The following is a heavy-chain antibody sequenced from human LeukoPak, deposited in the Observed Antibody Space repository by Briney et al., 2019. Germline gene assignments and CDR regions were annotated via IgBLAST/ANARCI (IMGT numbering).Heavy chain of an antibody. J-gene: IGHJ6*03. CDR2: ISAYNGNT. CDR3: ARGRRWGSGWFFYYYYMDV. D-gene: IGHD6-19*01. CDR1: GYTFTSYG. Sequence: ASVKVSCKASGYTFTSYGISWVRQAPGQGLEWMGWISAYNGNTNYAQKLQGRVTMTTDTSTSTAYMELRSLRSDDTAVYYCARGRRWGSGWFFYYYYMDVWGKGTTVTVSS. V-gene: IGHV1-18*01.